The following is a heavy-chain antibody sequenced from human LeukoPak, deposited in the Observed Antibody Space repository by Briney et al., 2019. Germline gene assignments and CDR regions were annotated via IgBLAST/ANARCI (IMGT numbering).Heavy chain of an antibody. CDR1: GGSISGSGYF. V-gene: IGHV4-39*07. J-gene: IGHJ4*02. CDR3: GRGGGGDVPPSFDY. D-gene: IGHD3-16*01. CDR2: IYYSGST. Sequence: SETLSLTCSVSGGSISGSGYFRAWIRQPPGKGLEWIGSIYYSGSTYYNPSLKSRVTISVDTSKNQFSLKLSSVTASDTAVYYCGRGGGGDVPPSFDYWGQGTLVTVSS.